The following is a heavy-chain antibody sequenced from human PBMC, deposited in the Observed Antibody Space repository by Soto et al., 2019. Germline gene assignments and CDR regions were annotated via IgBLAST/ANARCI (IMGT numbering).Heavy chain of an antibody. D-gene: IGHD1-26*01. CDR3: ARDMRAGFTHYFDP. CDR1: GGSGTPYN. CDR2: TAYTGTT. J-gene: IGHJ5*02. Sequence: SEVLSLTNVVSGGSGTPYNRSWLREFPGKALERIAYTAYTGTTNYKPSLKSRVTISIDTTKNPLSLKLTSMTAADTAVYYCARDMRAGFTHYFDPWGQGTLVTSPQ. V-gene: IGHV4-59*02.